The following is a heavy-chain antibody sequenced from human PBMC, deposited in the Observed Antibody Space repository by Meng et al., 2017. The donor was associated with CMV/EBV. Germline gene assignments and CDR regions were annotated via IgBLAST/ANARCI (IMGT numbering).Heavy chain of an antibody. D-gene: IGHD6-19*01. CDR3: ARVSSGWYYFDY. J-gene: IGHJ4*02. Sequence: GESLKISCAASGFTFSSYWMSWVRQAPGKGLEWVANIKQDGSEKYYVDSVKGRFTISRDNAKNSLYLQMNSLRAEDTAVYYCARVSSGWYYFDYWGQGTLVTVSS. CDR1: GFTFSSYW. V-gene: IGHV3-7*01. CDR2: IKQDGSEK.